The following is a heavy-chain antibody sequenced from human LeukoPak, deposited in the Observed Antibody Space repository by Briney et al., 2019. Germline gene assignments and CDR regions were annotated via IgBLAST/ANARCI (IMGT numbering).Heavy chain of an antibody. J-gene: IGHJ4*02. CDR1: GFTFSSCA. D-gene: IGHD6-13*01. CDR2: LSGGGGST. CDR3: AKDLTGWAGYRSSWGFDY. Sequence: GGSLRLSCAASGFTFSSCAMSWVRHAPGKGLECVSGLSGGGGSTYYADSVKGRFTISRDNSKNTLYLQMNSLRAEDTALYYCAKDLTGWAGYRSSWGFDYWGQGTLVSVSS. V-gene: IGHV3-23*01.